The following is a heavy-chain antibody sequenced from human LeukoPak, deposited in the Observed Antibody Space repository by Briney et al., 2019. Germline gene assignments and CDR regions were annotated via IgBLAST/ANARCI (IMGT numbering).Heavy chain of an antibody. CDR3: TIGLAGDWDAFDI. D-gene: IGHD6-19*01. J-gene: IGHJ3*02. Sequence: ASVKVSCKTSGYTFTTCAVHWVRQAPGQRLEWMGWIHADSGNTKYSQKLQGRVAIARDTSASTIYMELASLRIEDTAVYFCTIGLAGDWDAFDIWGLGTMVTVSS. V-gene: IGHV1-3*01. CDR1: GYTFTTCA. CDR2: IHADSGNT.